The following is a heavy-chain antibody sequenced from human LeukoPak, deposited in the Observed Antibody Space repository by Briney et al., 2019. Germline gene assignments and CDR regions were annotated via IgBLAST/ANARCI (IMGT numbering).Heavy chain of an antibody. J-gene: IGHJ4*02. CDR1: VYTFSDFS. V-gene: IGHV3-21*01. CDR3: VRLRRNNDRSGYYYYYDY. Sequence: GGSLRLSCAASVYTFSDFSVNWVRQAPGKGLEWVSSISVRSNYRYYADSVRGRFTISRDDARDSLFLQMNSLRAEDTAGYFCVRLRRNNDRSGYYYYYDYWGQGTLVTVSS. CDR2: ISVRSNYR. D-gene: IGHD3-22*01.